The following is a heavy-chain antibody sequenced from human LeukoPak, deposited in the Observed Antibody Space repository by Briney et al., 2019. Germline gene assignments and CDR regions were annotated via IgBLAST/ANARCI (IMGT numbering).Heavy chain of an antibody. V-gene: IGHV1-69*13. CDR2: IIPIFGTA. CDR1: GGTFSSYA. CDR3: ARGLGHDSSGWLI. Sequence: SVKVSCKASGGTFSSYAISWLRQPPGQGLGGMGGIIPIFGTANYAEKFQGRVTITADESTSTAYMELSSLRSEDTAVYYCARGLGHDSSGWLIWGQGTLVTVSS. J-gene: IGHJ4*02. D-gene: IGHD6-19*01.